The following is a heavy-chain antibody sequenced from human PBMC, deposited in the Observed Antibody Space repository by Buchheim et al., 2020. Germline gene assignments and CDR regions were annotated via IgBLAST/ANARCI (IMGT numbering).Heavy chain of an antibody. CDR3: AKAGATSGYYGMDV. V-gene: IGHV3-30*18. J-gene: IGHJ6*02. CDR1: GFTFSSYG. Sequence: QVQLVESGGGVVQPGRSLRLSCAASGFTFSSYGMHWVRQAPGKGLEWVAVISYDGSNKYYADSVTGRFTISRDNSKNTLYLQMNSLRAEDTAVYYCAKAGATSGYYGMDVWGQGTT. D-gene: IGHD1-26*01. CDR2: ISYDGSNK.